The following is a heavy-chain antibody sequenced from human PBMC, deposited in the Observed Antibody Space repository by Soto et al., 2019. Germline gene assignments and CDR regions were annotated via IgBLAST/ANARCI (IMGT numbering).Heavy chain of an antibody. V-gene: IGHV5-10-1*01. J-gene: IGHJ6*02. Sequence: PGEALKVYCMGSGYSFTSYWTSWVRQLPGKGLEWMGRIDPSDSYTNYSPSFQGHVTISADKSISTAYPQWSSLKASDTAMYYCARHRGFGDEDEGYYYGMDVWGQGTTVTVSS. CDR3: ARHRGFGDEDEGYYYGMDV. D-gene: IGHD3-10*01. CDR1: GYSFTSYW. CDR2: IDPSDSYT.